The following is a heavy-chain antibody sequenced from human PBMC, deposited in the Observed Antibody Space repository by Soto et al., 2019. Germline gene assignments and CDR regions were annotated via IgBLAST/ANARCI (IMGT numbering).Heavy chain of an antibody. J-gene: IGHJ4*02. CDR3: ARDRHSGSWSYYFDY. CDR1: GYTLTSYA. CDR2: INAGNGNT. Sequence: GASVKVSCKASGYTLTSYAMHWVRQAPGQRLEWMGWINAGNGNTKYSQKFQGRVTITRDTSASTAYMELSSLRSEDTAVYYCARDRHSGSWSYYFDYWGQGTLVTVSS. V-gene: IGHV1-3*01. D-gene: IGHD6-13*01.